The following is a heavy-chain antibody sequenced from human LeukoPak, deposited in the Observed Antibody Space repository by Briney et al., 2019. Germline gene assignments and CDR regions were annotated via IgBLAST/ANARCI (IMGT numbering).Heavy chain of an antibody. V-gene: IGHV4-39*01. CDR3: ARTDIVDGNWFDP. Sequence: KPSETLSLTCTVSGGSISSSSYYWGWIRQPPGKGLEWIGSIYYSGSTYYNPSLKSRVTISVDTSKNQFSLKLSSVTAADTAVYYCARTDIVDGNWFDPWGQGTLVTVSS. CDR2: IYYSGST. D-gene: IGHD2-15*01. J-gene: IGHJ5*02. CDR1: GGSISSSSYY.